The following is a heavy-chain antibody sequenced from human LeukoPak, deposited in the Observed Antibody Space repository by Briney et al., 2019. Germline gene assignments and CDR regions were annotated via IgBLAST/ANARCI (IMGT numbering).Heavy chain of an antibody. J-gene: IGHJ3*02. CDR2: IYYSGST. Sequence: PSETLSLTCTVSGGSISSSSYYWGWIRQPPGKGLEWIGSIYYSGSTYYNPSLKSRVTISVDTSKNQFSLKLSSVTAADTAVYYCARLRGSSSSGAFDIWGQGTMVTASS. D-gene: IGHD6-6*01. CDR1: GGSISSSSYY. CDR3: ARLRGSSSSGAFDI. V-gene: IGHV4-39*01.